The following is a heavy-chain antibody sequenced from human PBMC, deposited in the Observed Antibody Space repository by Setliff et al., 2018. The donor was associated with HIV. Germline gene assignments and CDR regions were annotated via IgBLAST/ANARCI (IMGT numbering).Heavy chain of an antibody. CDR2: IYPGDSDT. CDR3: ARQTSRYITLSPPDY. V-gene: IGHV5-51*01. J-gene: IGHJ4*03. CDR1: GYGFSNYW. Sequence: GESLTISCKGSGYGFSNYWLAWVRQTPGKGLEWMGIIYPGDSDTRYSPSFQGQVTFSADKSINTAYLQWGSLKASDTGIYFCARQTSRYITLSPPDYWGQGTMVTVSS. D-gene: IGHD3-9*01.